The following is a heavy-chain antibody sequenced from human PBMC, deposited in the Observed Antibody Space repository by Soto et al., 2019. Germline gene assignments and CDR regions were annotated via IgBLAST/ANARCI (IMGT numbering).Heavy chain of an antibody. CDR2: IIPIFGTA. J-gene: IGHJ4*02. V-gene: IGHV1-69*13. Sequence: GASVKVSCKASGGTFSSYAISWVRQAPGQGLEWMGGIIPIFGTANYAQKFQGRVTITADESTSTAYMELSSLRSDDTAVYYCARAVNDFWSGYFYFDYWGQGTLVNVSS. D-gene: IGHD3-3*01. CDR1: GGTFSSYA. CDR3: ARAVNDFWSGYFYFDY.